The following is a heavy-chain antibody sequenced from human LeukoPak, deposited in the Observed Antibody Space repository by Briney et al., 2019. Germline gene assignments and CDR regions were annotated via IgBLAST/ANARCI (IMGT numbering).Heavy chain of an antibody. CDR2: LNWNGGST. D-gene: IGHD3-22*01. J-gene: IGHJ4*02. Sequence: PGGSLRLSCAASGFTFSSYEMNWVRHAPGKGLEWVSGLNWNGGSTGYADSVKGRFTISRDNAKNSLYLQMNSLRAEDTALYYCARDTYYYDSSGYFDYWGQGTLVTVSS. CDR3: ARDTYYYDSSGYFDY. V-gene: IGHV3-20*04. CDR1: GFTFSSYE.